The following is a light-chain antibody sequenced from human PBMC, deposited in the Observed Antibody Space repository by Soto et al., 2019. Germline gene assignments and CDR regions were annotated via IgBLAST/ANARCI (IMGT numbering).Light chain of an antibody. J-gene: IGKJ1*01. CDR1: QSISSW. V-gene: IGKV1-5*03. Sequence: DIQMTQSXSTLSASVGDRVTITCRASQSISSWLAWYQQKPGKAPKLLIYKASSLESGVPSRFSGSGSGTEFTLTISSLQPDDFATYYCQQYNSYSWTFGQGTKVEIK. CDR3: QQYNSYSWT. CDR2: KAS.